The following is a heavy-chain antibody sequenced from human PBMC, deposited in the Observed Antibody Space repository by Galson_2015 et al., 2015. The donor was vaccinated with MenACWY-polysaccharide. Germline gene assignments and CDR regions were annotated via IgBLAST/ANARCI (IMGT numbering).Heavy chain of an antibody. Sequence: SVKVSCKASGYIFTSYPIHWLRQAPGQRLEWMGWPNVGNGIAKYLQKFEGSVTITRDPSASTAYMEVRSLRSEDTGVYFCAQLGTGTTKVFDNWGQGTLVSVSS. CDR1: GYIFTSYP. D-gene: IGHD4-17*01. CDR3: AQLGTGTTKVFDN. V-gene: IGHV1-3*01. CDR2: PNVGNGIA. J-gene: IGHJ4*02.